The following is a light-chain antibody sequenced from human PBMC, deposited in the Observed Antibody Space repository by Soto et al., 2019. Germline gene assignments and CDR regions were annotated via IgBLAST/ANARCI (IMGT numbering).Light chain of an antibody. Sequence: QSALTQPASVSGSPGQSVTISCTGTSSDFGSYKFVSWYQHHPGTVPKVIIYETSKRPSGVSDRFSGSKSGNTASLTISGLQAEDEAGYYCFSFTSTTTHVFGCGTKVTVL. CDR1: SSDFGSYKF. CDR3: FSFTSTTTHV. CDR2: ETS. V-gene: IGLV2-23*01. J-gene: IGLJ1*01.